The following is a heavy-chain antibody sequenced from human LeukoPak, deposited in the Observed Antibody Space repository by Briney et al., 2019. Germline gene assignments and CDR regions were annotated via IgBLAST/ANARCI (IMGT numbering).Heavy chain of an antibody. D-gene: IGHD6-19*01. V-gene: IGHV1-18*01. CDR1: GYTFTSYG. Sequence: GASVKVSCKASGYTFTSYGISWVRQAPGQGLEWMGWISAYNGNTNYAQKLQGRVTMTRDTSISTAYMELSRLRSDDTAVYYCTYSSGDYWGQGTLVTVSS. CDR3: TYSSGDY. CDR2: ISAYNGNT. J-gene: IGHJ4*02.